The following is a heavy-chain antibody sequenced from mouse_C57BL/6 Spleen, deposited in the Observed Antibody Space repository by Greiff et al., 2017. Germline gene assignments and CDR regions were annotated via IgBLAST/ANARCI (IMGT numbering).Heavy chain of an antibody. CDR1: GYTFTSYW. Sequence: QVQLQQPGAELVKPGASVKMSCKASGYTFTSYWITWVKQRPGQGLEWIGDIYPGSGSTNYNEKFKSKATLTVDTSSSTAYMQLSSLTSEDSAVYYCAREGITTVVAYDAMDYWGQGTSVTVSS. J-gene: IGHJ4*01. V-gene: IGHV1-55*01. CDR2: IYPGSGST. D-gene: IGHD1-1*01. CDR3: AREGITTVVAYDAMDY.